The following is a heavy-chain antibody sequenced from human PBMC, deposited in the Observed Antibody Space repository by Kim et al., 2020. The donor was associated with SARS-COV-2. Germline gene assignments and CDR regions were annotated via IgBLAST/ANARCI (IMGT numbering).Heavy chain of an antibody. V-gene: IGHV3-30*18. J-gene: IGHJ4*02. Sequence: GGSLRLSCAASGFTFSSYGMHWVRQAPGKGLEWVAVISYDGSNKYYADSVKGRFTISRDNSKNTLYLQMNSLRAEDTAVYYCAKDLLRGVRGVIQRNTGSLFDYWGQGTLVTVSS. CDR3: AKDLLRGVRGVIQRNTGSLFDY. CDR1: GFTFSSYG. CDR2: ISYDGSNK. D-gene: IGHD3-10*01.